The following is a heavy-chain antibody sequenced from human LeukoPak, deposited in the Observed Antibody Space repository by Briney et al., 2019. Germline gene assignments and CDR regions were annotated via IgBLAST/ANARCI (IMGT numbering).Heavy chain of an antibody. Sequence: SETLSLTCAVYGGSFSGYYWSWIRQPPGKGLEWIGEINHSGSTNYNPSLKSRVTISVDTSKNQFSLKLSSVTAADTAVYYCARGRYYDFWSGYTRHWFDPWGQEPWSPSPQ. V-gene: IGHV4-34*01. CDR2: INHSGST. J-gene: IGHJ5*02. CDR1: GGSFSGYY. D-gene: IGHD3-3*01. CDR3: ARGRYYDFWSGYTRHWFDP.